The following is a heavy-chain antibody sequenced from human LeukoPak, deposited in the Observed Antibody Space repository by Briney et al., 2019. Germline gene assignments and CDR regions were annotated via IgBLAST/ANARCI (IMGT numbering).Heavy chain of an antibody. D-gene: IGHD3-10*01. CDR2: INHSGST. CDR1: GGSFSGYY. J-gene: IGHJ5*02. V-gene: IGHV4-34*01. CDR3: ARESRLYYGSGSYYTS. Sequence: SETLSLTCAVYGGSFSGYYWSWIRQPPGKGLEWIGEINHSGSTNYNPSLKSRVTISVDTSKNQFSLKLSSVTAADTAVYYCARESRLYYGSGSYYTSWGQGTLVTVSS.